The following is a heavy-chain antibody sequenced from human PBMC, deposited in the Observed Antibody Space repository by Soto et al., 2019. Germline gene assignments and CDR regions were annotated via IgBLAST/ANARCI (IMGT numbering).Heavy chain of an antibody. Sequence: RSETLSLTCAVSGGSISSGGYSWSWIRQPTGKGLEWIGYIYHSGSTYYNPSLKSRVTISVDRSKNQFSLKLSSVTAADTAVYYCASARSSGYYYTCFDPWGQGTLVTVYS. V-gene: IGHV4-30-2*01. CDR3: ASARSSGYYYTCFDP. CDR1: GGSISSGGYS. D-gene: IGHD3-22*01. CDR2: IYHSGST. J-gene: IGHJ5*02.